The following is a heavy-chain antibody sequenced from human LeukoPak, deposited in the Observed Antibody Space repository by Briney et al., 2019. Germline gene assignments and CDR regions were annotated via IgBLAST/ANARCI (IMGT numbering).Heavy chain of an antibody. CDR2: VSYDGSDK. J-gene: IGHJ4*02. D-gene: IGHD3-22*01. CDR1: GFTFSNYD. Sequence: GGSLGLSCAASGFTFSNYDMYWVRQAPGRGLDWVAVVSYDGSDKYYADSVKGRFTIARDNSKNTLYLQMTGLRVEDTAVYYCARDSRGPDYWGQGALVTVSS. V-gene: IGHV3-33*05. CDR3: ARDSRGPDY.